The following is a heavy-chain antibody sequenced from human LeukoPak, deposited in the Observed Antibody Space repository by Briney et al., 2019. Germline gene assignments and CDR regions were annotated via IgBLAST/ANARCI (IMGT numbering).Heavy chain of an antibody. D-gene: IGHD2-2*02. CDR2: INPNSGGT. CDR3: ARVGYCSSTSCYTRGFTFDI. Sequence: PRASVKVFCKASGYTFTGYYMHWVRQAPGQGLEWMGWINPNSGGTNYAQKFQGWVSMTRDTSISTAYMELSRLRSDDTAVYYCARVGYCSSTSCYTRGFTFDIWGQGTLVTISS. V-gene: IGHV1-2*04. J-gene: IGHJ3*02. CDR1: GYTFTGYY.